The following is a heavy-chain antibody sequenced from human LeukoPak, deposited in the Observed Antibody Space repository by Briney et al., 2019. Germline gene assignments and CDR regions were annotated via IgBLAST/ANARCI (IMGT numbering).Heavy chain of an antibody. J-gene: IGHJ4*02. CDR1: GYTFTSYG. D-gene: IGHD6-6*01. V-gene: IGHV1-18*01. CDR2: ISAYNGNT. CDR3: ARSARGAARRAGFDY. Sequence: ASVKVSCKASGYTFTSYGISWVRQAPGQGLEWMGWISAYNGNTNYAQKLQGRVTMTTDTSTSTAYMELRSLRSDDTAVYYCARSARGAARRAGFDYWGQGTLVTVSS.